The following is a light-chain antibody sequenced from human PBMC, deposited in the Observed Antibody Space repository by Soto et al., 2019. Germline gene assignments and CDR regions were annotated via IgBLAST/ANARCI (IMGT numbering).Light chain of an antibody. V-gene: IGKV3-20*01. J-gene: IGKJ1*01. Sequence: ELVLTQSPDTLSLSPGERATLSCRASQSVSARFLAWYQHRPGQAPRLLISATSTRAPGIPDRFSGSGSGTDFTLTISSLEPEDVAVYYCQQYWRSLVEFGQGNKVEIK. CDR1: QSVSARF. CDR3: QQYWRSLVE. CDR2: ATS.